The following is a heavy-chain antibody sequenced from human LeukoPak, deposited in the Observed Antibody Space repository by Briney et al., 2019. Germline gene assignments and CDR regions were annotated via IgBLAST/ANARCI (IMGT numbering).Heavy chain of an antibody. CDR2: IKQDGSEK. J-gene: IGHJ6*03. D-gene: IGHD3-3*01. CDR3: ARDNFWSGYTYYYYMDV. CDR1: GFTFSSYW. Sequence: PGGSLRHSCAASGFTFSSYWMSWVRQAPGKGLEWVANIKQDGSEKYYVDSVKGRFTISRDNAKNSLYLQMNSLRAEDTAVYYCARDNFWSGYTYYYYMDVWGKGTTVTVSS. V-gene: IGHV3-7*01.